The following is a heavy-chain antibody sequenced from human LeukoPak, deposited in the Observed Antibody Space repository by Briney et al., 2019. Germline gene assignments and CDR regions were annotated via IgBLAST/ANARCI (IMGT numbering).Heavy chain of an antibody. J-gene: IGHJ4*02. D-gene: IGHD5-12*01. Sequence: PSETLSLTCTVSGGSISSGGYYWSWIRQHPGKGLEWIGYIYYSGSTYYNPSLKSRVTISVDTSKNQFSLKLSSVTAADTAVYYCARGSGYRFYYFDYWGQGTLVTVSS. CDR2: IYYSGST. CDR1: GGSISSGGYY. V-gene: IGHV4-31*03. CDR3: ARGSGYRFYYFDY.